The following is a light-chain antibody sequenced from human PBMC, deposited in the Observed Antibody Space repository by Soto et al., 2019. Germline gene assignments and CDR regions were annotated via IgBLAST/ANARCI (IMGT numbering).Light chain of an antibody. CDR1: QGISSA. V-gene: IGKV1-13*02. CDR3: QQFNSDPHGLT. J-gene: IGKJ4*01. Sequence: AIQLTQSPSSLSASVGDRVTITCRASQGISSALSWYQQKPGKAPKLLIYDASSLESGVPSRFSGSGSGTDFTLTISRLQPEDFATYYCQQFNSDPHGLTFGGGTKVEIK. CDR2: DAS.